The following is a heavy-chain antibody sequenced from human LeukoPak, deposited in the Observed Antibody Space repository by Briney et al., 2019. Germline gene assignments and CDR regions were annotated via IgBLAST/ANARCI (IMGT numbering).Heavy chain of an antibody. CDR1: GASFNSYY. CDR2: IHSSGIT. D-gene: IGHD3-3*02. V-gene: IGHV4-4*07. Sequence: SETLSLTCTVSGASFNSYYWSWLRQPAGKGLEWIGRIHSSGITDYNPSLQSRVTISIDTSQNQFSLHLISVTAADTAVHYYLGDIVHFTAEDNGWGQGTLAT. J-gene: IGHJ4*02. CDR3: LGDIVHFTAEDNG.